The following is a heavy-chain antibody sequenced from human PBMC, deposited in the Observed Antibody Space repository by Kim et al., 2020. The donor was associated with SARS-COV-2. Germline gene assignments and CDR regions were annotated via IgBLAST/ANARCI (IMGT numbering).Heavy chain of an antibody. D-gene: IGHD3-10*01. J-gene: IGHJ4*02. CDR1: GFTFSSYA. CDR2: ISYDGSNK. CDR3: ARSPKVTMVRGSLDYFDY. Sequence: GGSLRLSCAASGFTFSSYAMHWVRQAPGKGLEWVAVISYDGSNKYYADSVKGRFTISRDNSKNTLYLQMNSLRAEDTAVYYCARSPKVTMVRGSLDYFDYWGQGTLFTVSS. V-gene: IGHV3-30*04.